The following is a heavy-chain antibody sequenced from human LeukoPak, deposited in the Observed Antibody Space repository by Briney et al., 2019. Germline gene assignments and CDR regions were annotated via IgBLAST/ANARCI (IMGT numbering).Heavy chain of an antibody. V-gene: IGHV4-4*07. CDR1: GGSISSYY. CDR2: IYTSGST. J-gene: IGHJ3*02. Sequence: SETLSLTCTVSGGSISSYYWSWIRQPAGKGLEWIGRIYTSGSTNYNPSLKSRVTISVDTSKNQFSLKLSSVTAADTAVYYCARHFRHCSGGSCYSYDAFDIWGQGTMVTVSS. D-gene: IGHD2-15*01. CDR3: ARHFRHCSGGSCYSYDAFDI.